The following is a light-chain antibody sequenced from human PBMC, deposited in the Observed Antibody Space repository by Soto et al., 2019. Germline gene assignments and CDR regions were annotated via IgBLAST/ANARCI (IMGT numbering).Light chain of an antibody. J-gene: IGLJ3*02. CDR1: SSDVGSYNL. CDR2: EGS. Sequence: QYALTQPASVSGSPGQSITISCTGTSSDVGSYNLVSWYQQHPGKAPKLMIYEGSKRPSGVSNRFSGSKSGNTASLTSSGLQAEAEADYYCCSYAGSSTGVFGGGTKLTVL. V-gene: IGLV2-23*01. CDR3: CSYAGSSTGV.